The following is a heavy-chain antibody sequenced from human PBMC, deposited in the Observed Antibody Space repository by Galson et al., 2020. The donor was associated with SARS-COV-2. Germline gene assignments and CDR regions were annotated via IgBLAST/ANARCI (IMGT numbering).Heavy chain of an antibody. V-gene: IGHV3-7*01. J-gene: IGHJ6*02. Sequence: GGSLRLSCAASGFTFSSYWMSWVRQAPGKGLEWVANIKQDGSEKYYVDSVKGRFTISRDNAKNSLYLQMNSLRAEDTAVYYCARDGVVAATPSKSYYYYGMDVWGQGTTVTVSS. CDR2: IKQDGSEK. D-gene: IGHD2-15*01. CDR3: ARDGVVAATPSKSYYYYGMDV. CDR1: GFTFSSYW.